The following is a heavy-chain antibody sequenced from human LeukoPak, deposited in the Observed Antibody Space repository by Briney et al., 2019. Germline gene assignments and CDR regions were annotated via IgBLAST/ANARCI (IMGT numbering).Heavy chain of an antibody. V-gene: IGHV3-21*01. D-gene: IGHD5-18*01. Sequence: PGGSLRLSCAASGFTFSSYAMSWVRQAPGKGLEWVSSISSSSSYIYYADSVKGRFTISRDNAKNTLYLQMNSLRVEDTAVYYCARAPPSSGYSYHFDIWGQGTMVTVSS. CDR2: ISSSSSYI. J-gene: IGHJ3*02. CDR3: ARAPPSSGYSYHFDI. CDR1: GFTFSSYA.